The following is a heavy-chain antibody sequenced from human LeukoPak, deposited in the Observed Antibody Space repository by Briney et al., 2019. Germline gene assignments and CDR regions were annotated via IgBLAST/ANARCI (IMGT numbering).Heavy chain of an antibody. J-gene: IGHJ4*02. V-gene: IGHV3-7*01. CDR1: GLIFRSYW. CDR2: INQEGSEK. CDR3: ARERDGRFFDY. D-gene: IGHD5-24*01. Sequence: GGSLRLSCEVSGLIFRSYWMSWVRQAPGKGLEWVANINQEGSEKYFEDSVKGRFTISRDNAKNSLHLQMNTLRAEDTAVYYCARERDGRFFDYWGQGTLVAVSS.